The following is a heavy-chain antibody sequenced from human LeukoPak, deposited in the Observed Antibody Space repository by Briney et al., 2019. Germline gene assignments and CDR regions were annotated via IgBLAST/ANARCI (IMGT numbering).Heavy chain of an antibody. J-gene: IGHJ4*02. CDR1: GFNFSSYA. Sequence: GGSLRLSCAASGFNFSSYAMSWVRQAPGKGLEWVSHISGSGGSTYYADSVKGRFTISRDNSKNTLYLQMNSLRAEDTAVYYCAKVHSGTYYDYFDYWGQGTLVTVSS. CDR2: ISGSGGST. CDR3: AKVHSGTYYDYFDY. D-gene: IGHD1-26*01. V-gene: IGHV3-23*01.